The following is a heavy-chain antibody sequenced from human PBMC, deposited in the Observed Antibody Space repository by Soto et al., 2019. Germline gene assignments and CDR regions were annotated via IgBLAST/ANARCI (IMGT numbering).Heavy chain of an antibody. D-gene: IGHD2-2*02. CDR3: ARQLPTAIRGGFYYSYGLDV. CDR2: LHSDGSST. J-gene: IGHJ6*02. V-gene: IGHV3-74*01. Sequence: LRLSCAASGFIFSRYWMHWVRQAPGKGLVWVSRLHSDGSSTSYADSVKGRFTISSDNAKNTLFLQMNSLRAEDTAVYYCARQLPTAIRGGFYYSYGLDVWGQGTTVTVSS. CDR1: GFIFSRYW.